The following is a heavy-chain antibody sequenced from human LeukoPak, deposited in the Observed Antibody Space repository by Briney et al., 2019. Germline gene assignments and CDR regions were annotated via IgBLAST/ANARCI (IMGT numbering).Heavy chain of an antibody. V-gene: IGHV5-51*01. J-gene: IGHJ4*02. Sequence: GESLKISCQASGYFFTSYWIGWVRQMPGKGLEWMGMIYPGDSDTRYNPSFQGHVTVSGDRSITTAYLQWSSLRASDTAIYYCARAGLFHGDTYYYGSGSGLDYWGQGTLVTVSS. CDR2: IYPGDSDT. CDR1: GYFFTSYW. D-gene: IGHD3-10*01. CDR3: ARAGLFHGDTYYYGSGSGLDY.